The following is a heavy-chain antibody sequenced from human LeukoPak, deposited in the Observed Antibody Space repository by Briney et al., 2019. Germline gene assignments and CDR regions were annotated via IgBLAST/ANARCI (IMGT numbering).Heavy chain of an antibody. CDR3: VRDSDYQRNSGGRYAHYDALDI. CDR1: GGSISSSSFY. J-gene: IGHJ3*02. D-gene: IGHD2-21*01. CDR2: IKADGSVK. Sequence: ETLSLTCTVSGGSISSSSFYWGWVRQAPGKGLEWVANIKADGSVKHYVDSMEGRFTISRDNARDSLYLQMNSLRAEDTAVYYCVRDSDYQRNSGGRYAHYDALDIWGHGTMVTVSS. V-gene: IGHV3-7*01.